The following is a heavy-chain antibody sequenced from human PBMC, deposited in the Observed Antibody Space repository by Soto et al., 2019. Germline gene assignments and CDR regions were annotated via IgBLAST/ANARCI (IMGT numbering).Heavy chain of an antibody. J-gene: IGHJ4*02. V-gene: IGHV5-51*01. D-gene: IGHD6-13*01. CDR2: IYPGDSDT. Sequence: PGESLKISCKASGYSFTSYWIGWVRQMPGKGLEWMGIIYPGDSDTRYTPSFQGQVTISADKSIGTAFLQWSSLKASDTAMYYCERRANSWHAVVYWGQGTLVTVSS. CDR1: GYSFTSYW. CDR3: ERRANSWHAVVY.